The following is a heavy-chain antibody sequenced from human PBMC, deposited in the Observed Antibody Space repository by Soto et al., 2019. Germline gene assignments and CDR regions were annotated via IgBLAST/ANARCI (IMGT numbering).Heavy chain of an antibody. CDR1: GFTFRNYW. CDR3: AREGIPAFFSTSCLRQGDR. J-gene: IGHJ5*02. Sequence: EEQLVESGGGLVQPGGSLRLSCEASGFTFRNYWMHWVRQAPGTGLVWVSRINSDGSSTIYADSVKGRITVSRDNTNNTLYLQMNGVRAEDSAMYYGAREGIPAFFSTSCLRQGDRWRQGTLVTVSS. CDR2: INSDGSST. D-gene: IGHD2-2*01. V-gene: IGHV3-74*01.